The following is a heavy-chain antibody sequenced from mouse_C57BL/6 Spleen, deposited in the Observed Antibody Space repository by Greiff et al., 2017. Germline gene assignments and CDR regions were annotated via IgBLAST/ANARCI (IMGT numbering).Heavy chain of an antibody. CDR3: TRVYYGSSFAY. Sequence: EVHLVESGEGLVKPGGSLKLSCAASGFTFSSYAMSWVRQTPEKRLEWVAYISSGGDYIYYADTVKGRFTISRDNARNTLYLQMSSLKSEDTAMYYCTRVYYGSSFAYWGQGTLVTVSA. V-gene: IGHV5-9-1*02. CDR1: GFTFSSYA. J-gene: IGHJ3*01. D-gene: IGHD1-1*01. CDR2: ISSGGDYI.